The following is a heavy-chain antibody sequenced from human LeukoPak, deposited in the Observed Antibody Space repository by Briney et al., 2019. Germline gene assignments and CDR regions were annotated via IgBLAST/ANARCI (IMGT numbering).Heavy chain of an antibody. Sequence: PSETLSLTCTVSGGSISSSLFYWAWLRQPPGKGLEWIGIVYYSGSTYCNPSLKSRVTISVDTSKNQFSLKLSSVTAADTAVYYCARLLDTSGLFDYWGQGTLVTVSS. V-gene: IGHV4-39*01. D-gene: IGHD3-22*01. CDR3: ARLLDTSGLFDY. CDR1: GGSISSSLFY. CDR2: VYYSGST. J-gene: IGHJ4*02.